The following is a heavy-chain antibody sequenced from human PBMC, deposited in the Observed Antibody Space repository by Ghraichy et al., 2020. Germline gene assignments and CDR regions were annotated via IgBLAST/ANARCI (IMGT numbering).Heavy chain of an antibody. V-gene: IGHV3-7*03. D-gene: IGHD3-10*01. CDR3: ARGGHI. CDR2: IKPDGSEK. CDR1: GFTFSSFW. J-gene: IGHJ3*02. Sequence: LSLTCAASGFTFSSFWMTWVRQAPGKGLEWVANIKPDGSEKYYVDSVRGRFTISRDNAKNSLYLQMNGLRAEDTAVYYCARGGHIWGQGTMVTVSS.